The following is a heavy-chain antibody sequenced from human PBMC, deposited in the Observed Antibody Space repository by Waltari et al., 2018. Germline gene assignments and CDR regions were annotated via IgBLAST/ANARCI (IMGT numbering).Heavy chain of an antibody. J-gene: IGHJ5*02. CDR1: GYTFTGYS. V-gene: IGHV1-2*02. Sequence: QVQLVQSGAEVKKPGASVKVSCKASGYTFTGYSMHWVRQAPGQGLEWMGWINPNSGGTNYAQKFQGRVTMTRDTSISTAYMELSRLRSDDTAVYYCARDRGATDFWSGYYTGRVSSWFDPWGQGTLVTVSS. CDR3: ARDRGATDFWSGYYTGRVSSWFDP. D-gene: IGHD3-3*01. CDR2: INPNSGGT.